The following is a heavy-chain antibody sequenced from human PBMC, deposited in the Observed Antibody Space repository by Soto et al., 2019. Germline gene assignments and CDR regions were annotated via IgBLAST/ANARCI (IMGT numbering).Heavy chain of an antibody. V-gene: IGHV4-34*01. CDR2: INHSGST. CDR1: GGSFSGYY. CDR3: ARGGWLVQYFDY. D-gene: IGHD6-19*01. J-gene: IGHJ4*02. Sequence: QVQLQQWGAGLLKPSETLSLTCAVYGGSFSGYYWSWIRQPPGKGLEWIGEINHSGSTNYNPSLKSPVTISVDTSKNQFSLKLSSVTAADTAVYYCARGGWLVQYFDYWGQGTLVTVSS.